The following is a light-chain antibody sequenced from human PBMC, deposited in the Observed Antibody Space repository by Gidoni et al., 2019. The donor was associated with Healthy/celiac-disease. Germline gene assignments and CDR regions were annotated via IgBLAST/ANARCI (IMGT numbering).Light chain of an antibody. Sequence: DIQLTQPPSFLSASVGDRVTITCRASQGISSYLAWYQQKPEKAPKVLIYAASTLQSGVPSRFSGSGSGTESTLTISSLQPEDFATYFCQQLNSYPWTFGQGTKVEIK. CDR3: QQLNSYPWT. J-gene: IGKJ1*01. CDR1: QGISSY. CDR2: AAS. V-gene: IGKV1-9*01.